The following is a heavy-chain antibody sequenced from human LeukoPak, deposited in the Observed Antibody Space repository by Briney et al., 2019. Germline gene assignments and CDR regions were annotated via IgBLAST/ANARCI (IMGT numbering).Heavy chain of an antibody. J-gene: IGHJ3*02. CDR1: GYTFTNYG. V-gene: IGHV1-18*01. D-gene: IGHD6-13*01. Sequence: ASVKVSCKTSGYTFTNYGISWVRQAPGLGLEWMGWISAYNGNINYAQKVQGRVTMTTDTSTSTAYMELRSLRFDDTAVYYCARDQSVRLLQTSSTYFKHVFAIWGQGSMGTVSS. CDR2: ISAYNGNI. CDR3: ARDQSVRLLQTSSTYFKHVFAI.